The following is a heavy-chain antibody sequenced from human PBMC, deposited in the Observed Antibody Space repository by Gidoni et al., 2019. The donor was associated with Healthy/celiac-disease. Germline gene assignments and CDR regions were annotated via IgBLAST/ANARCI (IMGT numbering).Heavy chain of an antibody. V-gene: IGHV6-1*01. D-gene: IGHD6-19*01. J-gene: IGHJ5*02. Sequence: QVQLQQSGTGLVKPSQTLSLTCAIPGDSVSRNSAAWNWIRQSPSRGLEWLGRTYYRSKWYNDYAVSVKSRITINPDTSKNQFSLQLNSVTPEDTAVYYCARSLIRTSGWYLFGWFDPWGQGTLVTVSS. CDR3: ARSLIRTSGWYLFGWFDP. CDR2: TYYRSKWYN. CDR1: GDSVSRNSAA.